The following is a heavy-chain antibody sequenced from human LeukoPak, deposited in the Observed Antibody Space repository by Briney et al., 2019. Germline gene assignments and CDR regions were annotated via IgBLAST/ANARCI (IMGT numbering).Heavy chain of an antibody. J-gene: IGHJ4*02. V-gene: IGHV1-2*02. Sequence: GASVKVSCKASGYTFTGYYMHWVRQAPGQGLEWMGWINPNSGGTNYAQKFQGRVTMTRDTSISTAYMELSRLRSDDTAVYYRARGDSSSWYYFDYWGQGTLVTVSS. D-gene: IGHD6-13*01. CDR2: INPNSGGT. CDR3: ARGDSSSWYYFDY. CDR1: GYTFTGYY.